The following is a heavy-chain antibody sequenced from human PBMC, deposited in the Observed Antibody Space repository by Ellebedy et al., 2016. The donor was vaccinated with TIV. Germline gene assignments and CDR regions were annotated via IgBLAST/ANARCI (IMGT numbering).Heavy chain of an antibody. CDR1: GYSFTSYW. CDR3: ARQGKRITMVRAINY. Sequence: GESLKISXKSSGYSFTSYWIGWVRQMPGKGLEWMGIIYPGDSDTRYSPSFQGQVTISADKSISTAYLQWSSLKASDTAMYYCARQGKRITMVRAINYWGQGTLVTVSS. J-gene: IGHJ4*02. V-gene: IGHV5-51*01. D-gene: IGHD3-10*01. CDR2: IYPGDSDT.